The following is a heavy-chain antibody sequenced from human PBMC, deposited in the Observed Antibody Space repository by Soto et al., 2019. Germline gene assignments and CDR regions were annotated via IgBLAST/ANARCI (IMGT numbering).Heavy chain of an antibody. D-gene: IGHD3-22*01. CDR1: GGTFSSYA. V-gene: IGHV1-69*13. CDR3: ASVTYYYDSSGYYYPDRYYYYGMDV. J-gene: IGHJ6*02. Sequence: SVKVSCKASGGTFSSYAISWVRQAPGQGLEWMGGIIPIFGTANYAQKFQGRVTITADESTSTAYMELSSLRSEDTAVYYCASVTYYYDSSGYYYPDRYYYYGMDVWGQGTTVTVSS. CDR2: IIPIFGTA.